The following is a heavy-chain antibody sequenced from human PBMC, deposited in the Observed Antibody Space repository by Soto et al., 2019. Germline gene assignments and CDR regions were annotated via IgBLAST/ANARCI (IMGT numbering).Heavy chain of an antibody. V-gene: IGHV1-3*01. CDR3: ARDLFGSSFRWFDP. Sequence: ASVKVSCKASGYTITSYAMHWVRQAPGQRLEWMGWINAGNGNTKYSQKFQGRVTITRDTSASTAYMELSSLRSEDTAVYYCARDLFGSSFRWFDPWGQGTLVTVSS. CDR1: GYTITSYA. CDR2: INAGNGNT. J-gene: IGHJ5*02. D-gene: IGHD6-6*01.